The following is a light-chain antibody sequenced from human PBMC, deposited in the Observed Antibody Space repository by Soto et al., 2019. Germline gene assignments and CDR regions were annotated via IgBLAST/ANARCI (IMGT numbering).Light chain of an antibody. CDR1: QSVSSY. CDR3: QQYNNWPLIT. Sequence: EIVLTQSPGTLSLSPGERATLSCRASQSVSSYLAWYQQKPGQAPRLLIYGTSIRATGVPARFSGGGSGTEFTLTISGLQSEDFAVYYCQQYNNWPLITFGQGTRLEIK. J-gene: IGKJ5*01. CDR2: GTS. V-gene: IGKV3-15*01.